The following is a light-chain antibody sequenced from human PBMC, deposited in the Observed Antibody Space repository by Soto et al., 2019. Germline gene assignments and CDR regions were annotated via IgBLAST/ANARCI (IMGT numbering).Light chain of an antibody. CDR2: DVS. CDR1: SSDVGAYNY. CDR3: NSFAGSAHVV. V-gene: IGLV2-8*01. Sequence: QSALAQPPSASGSPGQSVTISCTGTSSDVGAYNYVSWYQQHPGKAPKLIIYDVSQRPSGVPDRFSGSKSGNTASLTVSELQAEDEAVYYCNSFAGSAHVVFGGGTKLTVL. J-gene: IGLJ2*01.